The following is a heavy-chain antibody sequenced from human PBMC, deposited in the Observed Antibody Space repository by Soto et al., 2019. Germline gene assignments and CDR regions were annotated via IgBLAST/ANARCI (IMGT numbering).Heavy chain of an antibody. CDR2: ISYDGSNK. CDR1: GFTFSSYA. V-gene: IGHV3-30-3*01. CDR3: ARGARTAVAGTSSWYFDL. D-gene: IGHD6-19*01. J-gene: IGHJ2*01. Sequence: GGSLRLSCAASGFTFSSYAMHWVRQAPGKGLEWVAVISYDGSNKYYADSVKGRFTISRDNSKNTLYLQMNSLRAEGTAVYYCARGARTAVAGTSSWYFDLWGRGTLVTVSS.